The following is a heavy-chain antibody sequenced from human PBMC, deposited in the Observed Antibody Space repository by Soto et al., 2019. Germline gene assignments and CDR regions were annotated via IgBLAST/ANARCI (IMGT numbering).Heavy chain of an antibody. J-gene: IGHJ4*02. CDR3: AMGALYQLLDC. CDR2: ISPSSGST. V-gene: IGHV1-46*01. CDR1: GYTFTSSQ. D-gene: IGHD2-2*01. Sequence: QVQLVQSGAEVKKPGASVKVSCKASGYTFTSSQMYWVRQAPGQGLEWMGIISPSSGSTKYVQKFQDRVTMTRDTSTSTVYMELSSLRSEDTAVYFCAMGALYQLLDCWGQGTLVTVSS.